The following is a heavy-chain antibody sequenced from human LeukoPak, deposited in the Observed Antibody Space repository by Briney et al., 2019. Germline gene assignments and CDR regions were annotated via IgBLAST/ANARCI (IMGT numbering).Heavy chain of an antibody. CDR2: ISISGDST. CDR1: GFTFSSHA. Sequence: GGSQRLSCAASGFTFSSHAMTWVRQAPGKGPQWVSSISISGDSTYYADSVKGRFTISRDNSKNTLYLQMNSLRADDTAVYYCANEIRPNDYWGQGTLVTVSS. CDR3: ANEIRPNDY. J-gene: IGHJ4*02. V-gene: IGHV3-23*01.